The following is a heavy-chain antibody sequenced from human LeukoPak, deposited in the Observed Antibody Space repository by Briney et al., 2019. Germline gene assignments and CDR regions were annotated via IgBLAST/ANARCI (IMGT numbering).Heavy chain of an antibody. CDR1: GFAFSTYS. CDR2: MSITGGTI. J-gene: IGHJ4*02. D-gene: IGHD2-8*02. V-gene: IGHV3-48*04. CDR3: ARGGVFGATGIYSFLDS. Sequence: GGSLRLSCAASGFAFSTYSMNWVRQAPGKGLEWISYMSITGGTIYYADSVKGRFTISRDNAENSLYLQMNSLRAEDTAVYYCARGGVFGATGIYSFLDSWGQGTLVTVSS.